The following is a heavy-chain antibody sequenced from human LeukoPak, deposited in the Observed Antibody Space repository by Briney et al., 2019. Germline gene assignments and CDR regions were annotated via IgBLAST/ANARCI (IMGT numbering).Heavy chain of an antibody. V-gene: IGHV3-30*18. J-gene: IGHJ4*02. CDR3: AKDRYSYAFEYSDS. CDR2: ISNDGSKK. Sequence: GGFLRLSCAASGFTFSSYGMHWVRQAPGKGLDWVAVISNDGSKKYYADSVKGRFTISRDNSKNTLSLQVSSLRTEDTAVYYCAKDRYSYAFEYSDSWGQGTLVTVSS. CDR1: GFTFSSYG. D-gene: IGHD5-18*01.